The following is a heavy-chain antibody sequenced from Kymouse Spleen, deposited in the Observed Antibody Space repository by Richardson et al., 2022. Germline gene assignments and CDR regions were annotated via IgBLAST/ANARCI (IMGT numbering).Heavy chain of an antibody. CDR1: GFTFSSYS. CDR3: ARDGDYYGSGSYSYYYYYYGMDV. V-gene: IGHV3-21*03. Sequence: EVQLVESGGGLVKPGGSLRLSCAASGFTFSSYSMNWVRQAPGKGLEWVSSISSSSSYIYYADSVKGRFTISRDNAKNSLYLQMNSLRAEDTAVYYCARDGDYYGSGSYSYYYYYYGMDVWGQGTTVTVSS. J-gene: IGHJ6*02. D-gene: IGHD3-10*01. CDR2: ISSSSSYI.